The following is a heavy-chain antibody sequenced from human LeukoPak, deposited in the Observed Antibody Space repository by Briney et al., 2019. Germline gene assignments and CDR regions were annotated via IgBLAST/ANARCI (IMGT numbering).Heavy chain of an antibody. V-gene: IGHV4-34*01. CDR2: IYHSGST. CDR3: ARVPAAGTVFDY. J-gene: IGHJ4*02. Sequence: PSETLSLTCAVYGGSFSGYYWSWIRQSPGKGLEWIGEIYHSGSTNSNPSLKSRVTISVDTSKNQFSLKLSSVTAADTAVYYCARVPAAGTVFDYWGQGTLVTVSS. D-gene: IGHD6-13*01. CDR1: GGSFSGYY.